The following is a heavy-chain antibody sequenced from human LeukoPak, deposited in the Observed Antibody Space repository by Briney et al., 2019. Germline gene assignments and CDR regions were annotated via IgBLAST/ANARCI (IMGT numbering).Heavy chain of an antibody. CDR1: GYTFTKYG. Sequence: ASVKVSCKASGYTFTKYGISWVRQAPGQGLEWMGWISAYNGNTNYAQKLQGRVTMTTDTSTSTAFMELRSLRSDDTAEYYCAREPLVVGATVDYWGQGTLVTVSS. CDR3: AREPLVVGATVDY. CDR2: ISAYNGNT. J-gene: IGHJ4*02. D-gene: IGHD1-26*01. V-gene: IGHV1-18*01.